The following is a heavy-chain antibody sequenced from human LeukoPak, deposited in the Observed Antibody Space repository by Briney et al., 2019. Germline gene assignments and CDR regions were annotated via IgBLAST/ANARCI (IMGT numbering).Heavy chain of an antibody. CDR1: GFTFSSYG. J-gene: IGHJ6*03. Sequence: PGGSLRLSCAASGFTFSSYGMHWVRQAPGKGLEWVAFIRYDGSNKYYADSVKGRFTISRDNSKNTLYLQMNSLRAEDTAVYYCAKDRRDYFNYYYYMDVWGKGTTVTVFS. V-gene: IGHV3-30*02. D-gene: IGHD5-12*01. CDR3: AKDRRDYFNYYYYMDV. CDR2: IRYDGSNK.